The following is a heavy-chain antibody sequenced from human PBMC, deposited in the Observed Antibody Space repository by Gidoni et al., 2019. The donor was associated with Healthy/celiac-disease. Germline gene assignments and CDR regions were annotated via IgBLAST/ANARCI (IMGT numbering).Heavy chain of an antibody. CDR1: GFALSGEA. CDR2: ISGSGGST. D-gene: IGHD3-10*01. Sequence: EVQRLESGGGLVQPEGYLRLSGAAAGFALSGEAMSWVRQAPGKGLEWVSAISGSGGSTYYADSVKGRFTISRDNSKNTLYLQMNSLRAEDTAVYYCANLWFGELFEEEETWGFDYWGQGTLVTVSS. J-gene: IGHJ4*02. V-gene: IGHV3-23*01. CDR3: ANLWFGELFEEEETWGFDY.